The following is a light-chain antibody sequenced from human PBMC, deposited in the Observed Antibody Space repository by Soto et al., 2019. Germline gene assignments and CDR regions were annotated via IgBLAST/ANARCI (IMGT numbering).Light chain of an antibody. CDR1: QTVRNNY. CDR2: DAS. CDR3: QQFSSYPLT. Sequence: VFTPSPGTLSLSPRERATLSCRASQTVRNNYLAWYQQKPRQAPRLLIYDASSRATGIPDRFSGGRSGTDFTLTISRLEPEDFAVYYCQQFSSYPLTFGGGTKVDIK. V-gene: IGKV3-20*01. J-gene: IGKJ4*01.